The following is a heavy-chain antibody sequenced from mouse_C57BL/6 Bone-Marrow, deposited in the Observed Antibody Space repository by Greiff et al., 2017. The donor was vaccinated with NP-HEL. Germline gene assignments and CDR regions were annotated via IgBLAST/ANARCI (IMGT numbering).Heavy chain of an antibody. Sequence: VQLQQSGPELVKPGASVKISCKASGYTFTDYYMNWVKQSHGKSLEWIGDINPNNGGTSYNQKFKGKATLTVDKSSSTAYMELRSLTSEDSAVYDCARTGDDYDGAWFAYWGQGTLVTVSA. CDR3: ARTGDDYDGAWFAY. CDR2: INPNNGGT. D-gene: IGHD2-4*01. V-gene: IGHV1-26*01. J-gene: IGHJ3*01. CDR1: GYTFTDYY.